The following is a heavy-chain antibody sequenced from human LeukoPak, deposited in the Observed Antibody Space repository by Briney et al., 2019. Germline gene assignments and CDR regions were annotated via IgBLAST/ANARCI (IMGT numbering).Heavy chain of an antibody. J-gene: IGHJ5*02. CDR1: GGSIGSYY. D-gene: IGHD3-10*01. V-gene: IGHV4-59*01. CDR3: ARDRNTMVRGVIISVFDP. Sequence: PSETLSLTCTVSGGSIGSYYWSWIRQPPGKGLEWIGYIYYSGSTNYNPSLKSRVTISVDTSKNQFSLKLSSVTAADTAVYYCARDRNTMVRGVIISVFDPWGQGTLVTVSS. CDR2: IYYSGST.